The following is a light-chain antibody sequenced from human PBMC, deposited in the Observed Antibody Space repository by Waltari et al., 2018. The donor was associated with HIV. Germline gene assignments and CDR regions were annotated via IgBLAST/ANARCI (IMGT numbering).Light chain of an antibody. CDR2: DVT. CDR3: CSFSPNGASWV. CDR1: SSDIWTYDL. V-gene: IGLV2-23*02. Sequence: QSALTQPASASGSPGQSITVPCTGTSSDIWTYDLVSWYQPPPGKATQLIIHDVTARPSGVSSRVSGSKSGNTAFLTISGLQVEDESLYFCCSFSPNGASWVFGGGTKVTVL. J-gene: IGLJ3*02.